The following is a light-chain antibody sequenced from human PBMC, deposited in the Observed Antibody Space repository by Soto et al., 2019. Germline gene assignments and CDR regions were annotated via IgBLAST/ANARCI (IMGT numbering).Light chain of an antibody. Sequence: SVLTQPPSASGSPGQSVTISCTGTSSTIGDFNSVSWYQHHPDKAPKLVIYEVNKRPSGVPDRFSGSKSGNTASLTVSGLQAEDEADYYCSSYAGSNCLFGGGTKVTVL. V-gene: IGLV2-8*01. CDR1: SSTIGDFNS. CDR2: EVN. CDR3: SSYAGSNCL. J-gene: IGLJ2*01.